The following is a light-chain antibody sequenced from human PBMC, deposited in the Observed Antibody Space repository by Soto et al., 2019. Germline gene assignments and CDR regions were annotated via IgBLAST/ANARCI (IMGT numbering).Light chain of an antibody. CDR2: TNN. V-gene: IGLV1-44*01. CDR1: SSNIGSNT. Sequence: QPVLTQPPSASGTPGQRVTISCSGSSSNIGSNTVNWYQQLPVTAPKLLIYTNNQRPSGVPDRFSGSNSGTSASLAISGLQSEDEADYYCAAWDDSLNGRVFGTGTKLTVL. J-gene: IGLJ1*01. CDR3: AAWDDSLNGRV.